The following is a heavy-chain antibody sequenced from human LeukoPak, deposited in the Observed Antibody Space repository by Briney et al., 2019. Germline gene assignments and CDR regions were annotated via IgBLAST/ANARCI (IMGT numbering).Heavy chain of an antibody. CDR3: AIDLRVVVTAIFDF. D-gene: IGHD2-21*02. CDR1: GGSISSSNYY. Sequence: SETLSLTCTVSGGSISSSNYYWGWIRQPPGKGLEWFGSIFYSWSTYYHPSLKSRLTISVDTSKKQLSLKLNSVTAADTAVYYCAIDLRVVVTAIFDFWGQGTLVTVSS. J-gene: IGHJ4*02. V-gene: IGHV4-39*07. CDR2: IFYSWST.